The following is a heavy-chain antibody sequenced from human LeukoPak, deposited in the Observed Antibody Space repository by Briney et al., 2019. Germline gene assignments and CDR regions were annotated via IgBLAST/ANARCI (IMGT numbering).Heavy chain of an antibody. CDR2: INPNSGGT. J-gene: IGHJ4*02. CDR3: ALLYDSSGYYNDY. V-gene: IGHV1-2*06. Sequence: GASVKVSCKASGYTFTGYYMHWVRQAPGQGLEWMGRINPNSGGTNYAQKFQGRVTMTRDTSTSTVYMELSSLRSEDTAVYYCALLYDSSGYYNDYWGQGTLVTVSS. D-gene: IGHD3-22*01. CDR1: GYTFTGYY.